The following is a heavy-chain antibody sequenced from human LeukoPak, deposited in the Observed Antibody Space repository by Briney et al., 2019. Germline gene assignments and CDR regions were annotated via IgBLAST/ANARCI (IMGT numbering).Heavy chain of an antibody. D-gene: IGHD6-19*01. CDR2: INPNSGGT. J-gene: IGHJ4*02. V-gene: IGHV1-2*02. CDR3: AKDVAAVAGQGYECFDS. Sequence: PKASVKVSCKASGYTFTGYYMHWVRQAPGQGLEWMGWINPNSGGTNYAQKFQRRVTMTRDTSISTAYMDLNSLTSDDTAVYYCAKDVAAVAGQGYECFDSWGQGTLVTVSS. CDR1: GYTFTGYY.